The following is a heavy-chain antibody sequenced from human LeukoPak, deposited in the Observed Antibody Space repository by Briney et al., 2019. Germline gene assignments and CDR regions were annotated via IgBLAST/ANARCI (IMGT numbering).Heavy chain of an antibody. CDR1: GFTFDDYG. CDR2: INWNGGST. CDR3: ARYVYDSSGYSSQY. J-gene: IGHJ4*02. Sequence: GGSLRLSCAASGFTFDDYGMSWVRRAPGKGLEWVSGINWNGGSTGYADSVKGRFTISRDNARNSLFLQMNSLRGEDTAVYYCARYVYDSSGYSSQYWGQGALVTVSP. D-gene: IGHD3-22*01. V-gene: IGHV3-20*04.